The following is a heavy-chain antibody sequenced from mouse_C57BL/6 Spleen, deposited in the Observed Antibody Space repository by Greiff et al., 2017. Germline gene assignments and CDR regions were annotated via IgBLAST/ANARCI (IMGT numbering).Heavy chain of an antibody. CDR2: IYPGSGST. V-gene: IGHV1-55*01. CDR3: ASGYWYFDV. J-gene: IGHJ1*03. CDR1: GYTFTSYW. Sequence: VKLQESGAELVKPGASVKMSCKASGYTFTSYWITWVKQRPGQGLEWIGDIYPGSGSTNYNEKFKSKATLTVDTSSSTAYMQLSSLTSEDSAVYYCASGYWYFDVWGTGTTVTVSS.